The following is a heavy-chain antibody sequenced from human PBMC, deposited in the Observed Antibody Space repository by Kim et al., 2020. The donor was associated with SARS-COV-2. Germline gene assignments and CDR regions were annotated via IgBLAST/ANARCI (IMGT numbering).Heavy chain of an antibody. J-gene: IGHJ4*02. Sequence: GGSLRLSCAXSGFAFSSYVMTWVRQSPGKGLEWVSSVSGRGGTTYYADSVKGRFTVSRDNSKNSLYLQMNDLRAEDTAVYYCAKDRLPHCGGDCHIFDRWGQGTLVTVSS. CDR2: VSGRGGTT. CDR1: GFAFSSYV. V-gene: IGHV3-23*01. D-gene: IGHD2-21*02. CDR3: AKDRLPHCGGDCHIFDR.